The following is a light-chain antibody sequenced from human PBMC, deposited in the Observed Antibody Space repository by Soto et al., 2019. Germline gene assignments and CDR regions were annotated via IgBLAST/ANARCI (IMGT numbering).Light chain of an antibody. CDR3: QKYNSAPPWT. CDR2: AAS. Sequence: DIQMTQSPSSLSASVGDRVTITCRASHVISNYLAWYQQKPGKVPKLLIYAASTLQSGVPSRFSGSGSGTDFTLTISSLQPEDVATYYCQKYNSAPPWTFGQGTKVDIK. J-gene: IGKJ1*01. V-gene: IGKV1-27*01. CDR1: HVISNY.